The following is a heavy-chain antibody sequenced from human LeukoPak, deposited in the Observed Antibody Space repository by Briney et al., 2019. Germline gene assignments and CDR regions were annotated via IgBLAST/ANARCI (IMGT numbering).Heavy chain of an antibody. CDR2: ISSSSSTI. V-gene: IGHV3-48*02. J-gene: IGHJ4*02. CDR3: ARDAFAIVGATIGYFDY. CDR1: GFTVSSYS. Sequence: GGSLRLSCAASGFTVSSYSMNWVRQAPGKGLEWVSYISSSSSTIYYADSVKGRFTISRDNAKNSLYLQMNSLRDEDTAVYYCARDAFAIVGATIGYFDYWGQGTLVTVSS. D-gene: IGHD1-26*01.